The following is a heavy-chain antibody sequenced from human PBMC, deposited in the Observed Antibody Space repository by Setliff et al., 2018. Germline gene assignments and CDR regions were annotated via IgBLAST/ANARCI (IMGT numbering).Heavy chain of an antibody. V-gene: IGHV1-69*06. CDR1: GATFSSYA. D-gene: IGHD3-22*01. Sequence: SVKVSCKASGATFSSYATSWVRQAPGQGLEWMGRIIPIFGTANYAQKFQGRVTITADKSTSTAYMELSSLRSEDTAVYYCARAPSSTVINWFDPWGQGTLVTVSS. CDR3: ARAPSSTVINWFDP. J-gene: IGHJ5*02. CDR2: IIPIFGTA.